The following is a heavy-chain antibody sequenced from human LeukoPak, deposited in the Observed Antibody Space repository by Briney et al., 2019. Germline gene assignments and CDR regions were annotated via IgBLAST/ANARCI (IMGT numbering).Heavy chain of an antibody. Sequence: ASVKVSCKASGYTFTSYGISWVRQAPGQGLEWMGWISAYNGNTNYAQKLQGRVTMTRNTSISTAYMELSSLRSEDTAVYYCARGLAAAYDWGQGTLVTVSS. J-gene: IGHJ4*02. CDR2: ISAYNGNT. CDR3: ARGLAAAYD. CDR1: GYTFTSYG. D-gene: IGHD6-13*01. V-gene: IGHV1-18*04.